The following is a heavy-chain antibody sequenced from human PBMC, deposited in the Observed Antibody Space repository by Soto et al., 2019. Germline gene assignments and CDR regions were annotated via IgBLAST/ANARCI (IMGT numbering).Heavy chain of an antibody. CDR3: ARGPNSSRRYVVDS. CDR1: GASINSYG. V-gene: IGHV4-4*07. J-gene: IGHJ4*02. D-gene: IGHD6-19*01. CDR2: LFSSGNT. Sequence: QVQLQESGPGLVKPSETLSLTCTVSGASINSYGWSWIRQPAGKGLEWIGRLFSSGNTDDNPSFKSRLTMSADTSKNQFSLTLSSVSAADTAIYYCARGPNSSRRYVVDSWGQGTLVTVSS.